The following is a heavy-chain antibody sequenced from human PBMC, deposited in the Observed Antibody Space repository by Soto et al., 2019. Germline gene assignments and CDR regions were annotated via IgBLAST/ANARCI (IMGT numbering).Heavy chain of an antibody. J-gene: IGHJ4*01. CDR3: ARGVAPTYYYGSGSYNPRDY. CDR1: GGTFSSYA. CDR2: IIHMFGTA. D-gene: IGHD3-10*01. Sequence: AVKVSCQASGGTFSSYAISWLRQAPGHGLELMGGIIHMFGTANYAQKFQGRVTIPAXXXXXXAXMXVXXXXTEXTAVYYCARGVAPTYYYGSGSYNPRDYWG. V-gene: IGHV1-69*13.